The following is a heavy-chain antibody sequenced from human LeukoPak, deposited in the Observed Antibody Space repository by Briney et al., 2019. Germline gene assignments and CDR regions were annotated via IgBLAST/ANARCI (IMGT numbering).Heavy chain of an antibody. V-gene: IGHV3-30*04. Sequence: GGSLRLSCAASGFTFSSYAMHWVRQAPGKGLEWVAVISYDGSNKYYADSVKGRFTISRDNSKNTLYLQMNSLRAEDTAVYYCARAAVRGLLGYCSGGSCYSFDYWGQGTLVTVSS. CDR1: GFTFSSYA. CDR3: ARAAVRGLLGYCSGGSCYSFDY. D-gene: IGHD2-15*01. J-gene: IGHJ4*02. CDR2: ISYDGSNK.